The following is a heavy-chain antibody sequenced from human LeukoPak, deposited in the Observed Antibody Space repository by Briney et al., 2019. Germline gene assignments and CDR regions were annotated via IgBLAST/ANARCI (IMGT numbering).Heavy chain of an antibody. V-gene: IGHV4-59*11. D-gene: IGHD6-13*01. Sequence: SSETLSLTCTVSGDSISSHYWSWIRQPPGKGLEWIGYMYYSGITNYNPSLKSRVTISADTSKNQFSLRLTSVSAADTAVYYCARDQTRTAALGSWFDPWGQGTLVTVSS. CDR3: ARDQTRTAALGSWFDP. CDR2: MYYSGIT. J-gene: IGHJ5*02. CDR1: GDSISSHY.